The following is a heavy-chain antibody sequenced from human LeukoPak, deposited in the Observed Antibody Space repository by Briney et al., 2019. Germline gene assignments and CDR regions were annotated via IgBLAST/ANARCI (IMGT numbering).Heavy chain of an antibody. V-gene: IGHV3-74*01. CDR3: VRELGACDI. Sequence: PGGSLRLSCAASGFTFNSHWMHWVRQAPGKGLLWVSGINGDGSSTSNEDSVKGRFTISRDNAKNMLYLQMNSLRAEDTAVYYCVRELGACDIWGRGTMVTVSS. CDR1: GFTFNSHW. J-gene: IGHJ3*02. CDR2: INGDGSST.